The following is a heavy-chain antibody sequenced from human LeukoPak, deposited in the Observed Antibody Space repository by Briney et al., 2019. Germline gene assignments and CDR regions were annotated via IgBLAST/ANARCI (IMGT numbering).Heavy chain of an antibody. J-gene: IGHJ4*02. Sequence: GGSLRLSCAVSGFTFSDYYMSWIRHAPGEGLGWVSYISSSGSTIYYADSVKGRFTISRDNAKNSLYLQMNSLRAEDTAVYYCARAALRLFQTLDYWGQGTLVTVSS. CDR3: ARAALRLFQTLDY. D-gene: IGHD3-22*01. V-gene: IGHV3-11*01. CDR2: ISSSGSTI. CDR1: GFTFSDYY.